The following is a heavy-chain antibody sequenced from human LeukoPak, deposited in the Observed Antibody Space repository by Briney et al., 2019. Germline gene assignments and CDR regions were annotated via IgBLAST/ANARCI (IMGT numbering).Heavy chain of an antibody. CDR3: ASGITGTFDY. Sequence: PSETLSLTCAVYGGSFSGYYWSWIRQPPGKGLEWIGEINHSGSTNYNPSLKSRVTISVDTSKNQFSLKLSSVTAADTAVYYCASGITGTFDYWGQGTLVTVSS. J-gene: IGHJ4*02. CDR1: GGSFSGYY. D-gene: IGHD1-20*01. CDR2: INHSGST. V-gene: IGHV4-34*01.